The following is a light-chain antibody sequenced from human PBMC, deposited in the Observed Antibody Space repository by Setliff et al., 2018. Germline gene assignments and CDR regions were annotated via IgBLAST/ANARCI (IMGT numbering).Light chain of an antibody. CDR1: SSDVGAYDL. CDR2: DVS. CDR3: SAYTSSSTYV. V-gene: IGLV2-14*03. Sequence: QSALTQPASVSGSPGQSITIPCSGTSSDVGAYDLVSWYKQHPGKAPKLIISDVSNRPSGVSNRFSGPKSGNTASLTISGLQAEDEADYYCSAYTSSSTYVFGTGTKVTVL. J-gene: IGLJ1*01.